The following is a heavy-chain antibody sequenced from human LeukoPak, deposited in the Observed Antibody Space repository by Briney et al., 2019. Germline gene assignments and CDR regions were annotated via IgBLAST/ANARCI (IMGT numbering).Heavy chain of an antibody. CDR3: AGRYGDYYYYGMDV. J-gene: IGHJ6*02. CDR2: IYYSGST. D-gene: IGHD4-17*01. CDR1: GGSISSYY. Sequence: SETLSLTCTVSGGSISSYYWSWIRLPPGKGLEWIGYIYYSGSTNYNPSLKSRVTISVDTSKNQFSLKLSSVTAADTAVYYCAGRYGDYYYYGMDVWGQGTTVTVSS. V-gene: IGHV4-59*08.